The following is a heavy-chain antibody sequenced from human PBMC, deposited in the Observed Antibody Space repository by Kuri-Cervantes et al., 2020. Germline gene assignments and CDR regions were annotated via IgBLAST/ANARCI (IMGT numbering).Heavy chain of an antibody. CDR1: GGSVSSGSYY. CDR2: IYYSGST. V-gene: IGHV4-61*01. Sequence: SETLSLTCTVSGGSVSSGSYYWSWIRQPPGKGLEWIGYIYYSGSTNYNPSLKSRVTISVDTSKNQFSLKLSSVTAADTAVYYCARVLGNMYYFDYWGQGTLVTVSS. CDR3: ARVLGNMYYFDY. D-gene: IGHD7-27*01. J-gene: IGHJ4*02.